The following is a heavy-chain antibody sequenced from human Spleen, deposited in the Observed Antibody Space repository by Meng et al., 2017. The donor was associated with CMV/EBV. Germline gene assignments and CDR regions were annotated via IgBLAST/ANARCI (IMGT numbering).Heavy chain of an antibody. CDR1: GDTITSTSSY. D-gene: IGHD3-3*02. Sequence: QLHLRETAPGMVKPPEPFSRTRTISGDTITSTSSYWGWVRQPPGKGLEWIGSIYYRGSTNYNPSLKSRISMSVDMSKNQFSLKVNSVTAADTAIYYCVISSHNWGQGTLVTVSS. CDR3: VISSHN. J-gene: IGHJ4*02. V-gene: IGHV4-39*07. CDR2: IYYRGST.